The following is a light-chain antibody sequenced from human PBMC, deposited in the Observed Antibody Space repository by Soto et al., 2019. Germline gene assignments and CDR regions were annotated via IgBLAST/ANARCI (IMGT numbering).Light chain of an antibody. CDR1: QSINIW. CDR3: QQYSSLWT. V-gene: IGKV1-5*03. J-gene: IGKJ1*01. CDR2: KSS. Sequence: DIQLTQSPSSLSSSVGDRVTITCRASQSINIWLAWYQQRPGKAPNLLIYKSSSLERGVPSRFSGSGSGTEFTLTISSLQPDDVATYYCQQYSSLWTFGQGTKVDIK.